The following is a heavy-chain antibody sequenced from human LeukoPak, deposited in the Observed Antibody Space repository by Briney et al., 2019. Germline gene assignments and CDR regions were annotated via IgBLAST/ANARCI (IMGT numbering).Heavy chain of an antibody. CDR2: IIPIFGTA. D-gene: IGHD6-19*01. J-gene: IGHJ6*02. Sequence: GASVTVSCTASGGTFSSYAISWVRQAPGQGLEWMGGIIPIFGTANYAQKFQGRVTITADESTSTAYMELSSLRSEDTAVYYCARVQLAVAGIYGMDVWGQGTTVTVSS. V-gene: IGHV1-69*13. CDR1: GGTFSSYA. CDR3: ARVQLAVAGIYGMDV.